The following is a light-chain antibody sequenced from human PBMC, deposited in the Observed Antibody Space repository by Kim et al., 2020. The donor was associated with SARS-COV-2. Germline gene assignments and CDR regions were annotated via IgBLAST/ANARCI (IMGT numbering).Light chain of an antibody. CDR1: KLGDKY. J-gene: IGLJ3*02. CDR3: QAWDSSTWV. CDR2: QDS. Sequence: VSRGQTANITCSGDKLGDKYACWYQQKPGQSPVLVIYQDSKRPSGIPERFSGSSSGNTATLTISGTQAMDEADYYCQAWDSSTWVFGGGTQLTVL. V-gene: IGLV3-1*01.